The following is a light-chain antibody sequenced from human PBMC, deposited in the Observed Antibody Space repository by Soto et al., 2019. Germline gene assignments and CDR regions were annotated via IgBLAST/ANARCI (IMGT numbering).Light chain of an antibody. CDR3: QQYDNSPNT. V-gene: IGKV3-20*01. CDR1: QSLTSNY. Sequence: EIVLTQSPGTLSLSPGERATLSCRASQSLTSNYFAWYQQKTGQAPRLLIYGASSRATGIPDRFSGSGSGTDFSLTISRLEPEDFAVYYCQQYDNSPNTFGQGTRLEIK. J-gene: IGKJ5*01. CDR2: GAS.